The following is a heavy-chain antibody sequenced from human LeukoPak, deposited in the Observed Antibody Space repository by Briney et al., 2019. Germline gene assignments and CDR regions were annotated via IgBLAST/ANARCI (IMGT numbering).Heavy chain of an antibody. CDR3: AKLPRYDYVWGSYLDY. Sequence: PGGSLRLSCAASGFTFSSYAMSWVRQAPGKGLEWVSAMSGSGGSTYYADSVKGRFTISRDNSKNTLYLQMNSLRAEDTAVYYCAKLPRYDYVWGSYLDYWGQGTLVTVSS. V-gene: IGHV3-23*01. CDR2: MSGSGGST. D-gene: IGHD3-16*02. J-gene: IGHJ4*02. CDR1: GFTFSSYA.